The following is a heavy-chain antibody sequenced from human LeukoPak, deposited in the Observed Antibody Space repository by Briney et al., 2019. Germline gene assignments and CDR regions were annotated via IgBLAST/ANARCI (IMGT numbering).Heavy chain of an antibody. CDR2: VYGGVSSQRNPSH. Sequence: SETLSLTCSVSGASVSGGHYYWSWIRQPAGKGLEWIGRVYGGVSSQRNPSHQYNPSLMSRLTISADTSRNQFSLSLHSVTAADTAIYYCARDRQEGGMRVSSFQYWGQGTPVTVSS. CDR1: GASVSGGHYY. J-gene: IGHJ4*02. D-gene: IGHD2-15*01. CDR3: ARDRQEGGMRVSSFQY. V-gene: IGHV4-61*02.